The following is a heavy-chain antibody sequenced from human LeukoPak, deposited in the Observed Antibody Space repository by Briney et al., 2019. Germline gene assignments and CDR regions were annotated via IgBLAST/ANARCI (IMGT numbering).Heavy chain of an antibody. J-gene: IGHJ4*02. Sequence: GGSLRLSCAASGFTFSTYSMNWVRQAPGKGLEWVASISANSWYIYYADSLKGRFTISRHNAKNSLHLQMNSLRVEDTAVYYCARVESGTEYDLYIGYWGQGTLVAVSS. CDR2: ISANSWYI. D-gene: IGHD2/OR15-2a*01. CDR1: GFTFSTYS. V-gene: IGHV3-21*01. CDR3: ARVESGTEYDLYIGY.